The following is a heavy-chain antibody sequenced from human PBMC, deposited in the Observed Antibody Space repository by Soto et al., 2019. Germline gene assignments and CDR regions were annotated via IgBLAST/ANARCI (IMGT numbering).Heavy chain of an antibody. CDR3: ARWWSGSRQGFDP. CDR2: IYYSGST. CDR1: GGSISSGDYY. D-gene: IGHD3-3*01. J-gene: IGHJ5*02. Sequence: QVQLQESGPGLVKPSQTLSLTCTVSGGSISSGDYYWSWIRQHPGKGLEWIGYIYYSGSTYYNPSLQSRVTISVDTFKIQFSLKLSSVMAADTAVYYCARWWSGSRQGFDPWGQGTLVTVSS. V-gene: IGHV4-31*03.